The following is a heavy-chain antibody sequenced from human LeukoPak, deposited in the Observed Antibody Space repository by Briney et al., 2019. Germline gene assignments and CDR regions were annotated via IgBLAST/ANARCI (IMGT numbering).Heavy chain of an antibody. CDR1: GGSISSYY. J-gene: IGHJ3*02. V-gene: IGHV4-59*01. CDR2: IYYSGST. CDR3: ARARAPDAFDI. Sequence: PSETLSLTCTVSGGSISSYYWSWIRQPPGMGLEWIGYIYYSGSTNYNPSLKSRVTISVDTSKNQFSLKLSSVTAADTAVYYCARARAPDAFDIWGQGTMVTVSS.